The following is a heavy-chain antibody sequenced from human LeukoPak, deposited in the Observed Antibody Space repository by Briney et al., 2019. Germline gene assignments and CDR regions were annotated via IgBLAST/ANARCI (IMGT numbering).Heavy chain of an antibody. J-gene: IGHJ4*02. V-gene: IGHV3-7*01. CDR3: ARDRARSAY. D-gene: IGHD1-26*01. CDR1: GFTFSTYW. CDR2: IKPDGSEK. Sequence: GGSLSLSCAASGFTFSTYWMTWVRQAPGKGLEWVANIKPDGSEKYYVDSVKGRFTISRDNAKNSLYLQMNSLTAEDTAVYYCARDRARSAYWGQGKLVFVSS.